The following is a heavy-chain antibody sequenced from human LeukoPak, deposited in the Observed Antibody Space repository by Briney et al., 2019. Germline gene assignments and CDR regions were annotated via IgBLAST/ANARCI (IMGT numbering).Heavy chain of an antibody. CDR2: LYYGENA. V-gene: IGHV4-39*01. J-gene: IGHJ4*02. CDR1: GDSISPISSSTYY. CDR3: ARQLPTAAADTRGYFDY. Sequence: SETLSLTCTVSGDSISPISSSTYYWGWIRQAPGKGLEWIGSLYYGENAHYNPSLKSRATLSVDTSNNQFSLKLTSVTAADAAVYFCARQLPTAAADTRGYFDYWGKGAVVTVSS. D-gene: IGHD6-25*01.